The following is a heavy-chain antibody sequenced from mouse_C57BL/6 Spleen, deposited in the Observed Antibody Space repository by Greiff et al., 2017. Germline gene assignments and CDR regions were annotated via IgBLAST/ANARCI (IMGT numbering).Heavy chain of an antibody. Sequence: VKLVESGAELVKPGASVKLSCKASGYTFTEYTIHWVKQRSGQGLEWIGWFYPGSGSIKYNEKFKDKATLTADKSSSTVYMELSRLTSEDSAVYFCASTAYYSNYLFAYWGQGTLVTVSA. CDR1: GYTFTEYT. D-gene: IGHD2-5*01. J-gene: IGHJ3*01. V-gene: IGHV1-62-2*01. CDR2: FYPGSGSI. CDR3: ASTAYYSNYLFAY.